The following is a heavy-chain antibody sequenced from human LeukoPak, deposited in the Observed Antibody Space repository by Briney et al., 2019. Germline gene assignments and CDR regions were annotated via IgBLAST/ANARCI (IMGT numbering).Heavy chain of an antibody. CDR2: IHSGGNP. CDR1: GDSITSGSFY. D-gene: IGHD1-26*01. CDR3: ARGLTGGWAAVFDY. J-gene: IGHJ4*02. V-gene: IGHV4-39*07. Sequence: PSETLSLTCTVSGDSITSGSFYWGWVRQSPGKGLEWIGSIHSGGNPYDNPSLRSRVTVSTDTSTNRLSLKLRSVTAADTAVYFCARGLTGGWAAVFDYWGQGTLVTVSS.